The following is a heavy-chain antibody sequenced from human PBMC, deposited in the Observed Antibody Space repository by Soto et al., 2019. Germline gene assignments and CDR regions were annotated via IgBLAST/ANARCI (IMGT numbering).Heavy chain of an antibody. Sequence: QVQLVQSGAEVKKPGSSVKVSCKASGGTFSSYAISWVRQAPGQGLEWMGGIIPIFGTANYAQKFQGRVTITADESTSTGYMELSSLRSEDTAVYYCARVPCSSTSCYHNWFDPWGQGTLVTVSS. CDR2: IIPIFGTA. J-gene: IGHJ5*02. CDR3: ARVPCSSTSCYHNWFDP. D-gene: IGHD2-2*01. CDR1: GGTFSSYA. V-gene: IGHV1-69*01.